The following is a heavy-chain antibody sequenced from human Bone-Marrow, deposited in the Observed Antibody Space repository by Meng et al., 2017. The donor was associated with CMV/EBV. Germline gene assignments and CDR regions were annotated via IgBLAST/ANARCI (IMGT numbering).Heavy chain of an antibody. D-gene: IGHD1-1*01. CDR3: AISLEMGWFDS. CDR1: GGSVSSGSYY. V-gene: IGHV4-61*01. Sequence: GSLRLSCTVSGGSVSSGSYYWSWIRQPPGKALEWIGYISDRGRTNYNPSLRSRVTMSVDTSKNQFSLKMSSLTAADTAMYRCAISLEMGWFDSWGQGTLVTVSS. J-gene: IGHJ5*01. CDR2: ISDRGRT.